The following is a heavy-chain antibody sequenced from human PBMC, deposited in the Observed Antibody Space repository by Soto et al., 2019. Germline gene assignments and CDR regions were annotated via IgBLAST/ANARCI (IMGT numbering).Heavy chain of an antibody. D-gene: IGHD6-6*01. Sequence: QVQLQESGPGLVKPSETLSLTCTVSGGSISNYYWSWIRQPPGKGLEWIGYISYTGRPNYNPSLESRVTVSVDTSKSQFSLKLGSVTAADTAIYYCARGGTYSSLLIRDRFDPWGQGTLVTVSS. CDR1: GGSISNYY. CDR3: ARGGTYSSLLIRDRFDP. CDR2: ISYTGRP. V-gene: IGHV4-59*01. J-gene: IGHJ5*02.